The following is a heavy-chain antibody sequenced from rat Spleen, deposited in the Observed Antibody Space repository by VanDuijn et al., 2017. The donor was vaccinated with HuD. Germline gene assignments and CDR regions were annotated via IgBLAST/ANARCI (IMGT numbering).Heavy chain of an antibody. Sequence: QVQLKESGPGLVQPSQTLSLTCTVSGFSLTSNTVQWVRQPPGKGLEWMGGIWGDGSTEYNSALKSRLSINRDTSKSQVFLKINSRQSDDTAIYFCTRDFGDYWGQGVMVTVSS. J-gene: IGHJ2*01. CDR3: TRDFGDY. D-gene: IGHD4-3*01. CDR2: IWGDGST. V-gene: IGHV2-1*01. CDR1: GFSLTSNT.